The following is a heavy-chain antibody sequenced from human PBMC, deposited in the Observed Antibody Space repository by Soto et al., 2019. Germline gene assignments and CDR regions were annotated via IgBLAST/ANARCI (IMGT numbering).Heavy chain of an antibody. CDR3: ARDRPTTWFRTGMDV. Sequence: ASVKVSCKASGDTFTDYYIHWVRQAPGQGLEWMGVIRPTGDFTNYAQKFQGRVTMTRDTSTSTVYMVLSSLKSEDTAVYYCARDRPTTWFRTGMDVWGQVTTVTVSS. V-gene: IGHV1-46*01. CDR2: IRPTGDFT. J-gene: IGHJ6*02. CDR1: GDTFTDYY. D-gene: IGHD3-9*01.